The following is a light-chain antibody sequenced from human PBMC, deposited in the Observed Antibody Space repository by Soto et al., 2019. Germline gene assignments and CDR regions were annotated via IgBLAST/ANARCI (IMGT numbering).Light chain of an antibody. CDR2: GAS. CDR3: QQYGSSPELT. V-gene: IGKV3-20*01. CDR1: QSVSSSY. Sequence: IVLAQSPGTLSLSPGERATLSCRASQSVSSSYLAWYQQKPGQAPRLLIYGASNRATGIPDRFSGSGSGTDFTLTISRLEPEDFAVYYCQQYGSSPELTFGGGTKVDIK. J-gene: IGKJ4*01.